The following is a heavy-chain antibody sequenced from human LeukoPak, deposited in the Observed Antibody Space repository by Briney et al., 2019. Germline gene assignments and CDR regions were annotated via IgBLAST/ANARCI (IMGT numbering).Heavy chain of an antibody. D-gene: IGHD4-23*01. V-gene: IGHV3-9*01. J-gene: IGHJ6*02. CDR2: ISWNSGSI. CDR1: GFTFDDYA. Sequence: PGRSLRLFCAASGFTFDDYAMHWVRQAPGKGLEWVSGISWNSGSIGYADSVKGRFTISRDNAKNSLYLQMNSLRAEDTALYYCAKDIGHGGPYYYYGMDVWGQGTTVTVSS. CDR3: AKDIGHGGPYYYYGMDV.